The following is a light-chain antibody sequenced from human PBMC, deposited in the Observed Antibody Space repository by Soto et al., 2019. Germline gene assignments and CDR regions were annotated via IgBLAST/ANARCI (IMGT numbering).Light chain of an antibody. J-gene: IGKJ1*01. Sequence: DIQMTQSPSSLSASVGDRVTITCRATQDISNYLAWYQQKPGKVPNLLIYAASTLQSGVPSRFSGSGSGTDFTLTISSLHPEDVATYYCQKYNSAPPWTFGQGTKVAI. CDR1: QDISNY. CDR3: QKYNSAPPWT. V-gene: IGKV1-27*01. CDR2: AAS.